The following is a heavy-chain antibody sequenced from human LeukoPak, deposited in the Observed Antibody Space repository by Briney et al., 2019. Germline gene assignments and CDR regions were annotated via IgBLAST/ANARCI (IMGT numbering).Heavy chain of an antibody. J-gene: IGHJ4*02. V-gene: IGHV4-59*01. CDR1: GGSISSYY. CDR3: ARVDSSGRYYLDY. CDR2: IYYSGST. D-gene: IGHD3-22*01. Sequence: PSETLSLTCTVSGGSISSYYWSWIRQPPGKGLEWIGYIYYSGSTNYNPSLKSRVTISVDTSKNQFSLKLSSVTAADTAVYYCARVDSSGRYYLDYWGQGTLVTVSS.